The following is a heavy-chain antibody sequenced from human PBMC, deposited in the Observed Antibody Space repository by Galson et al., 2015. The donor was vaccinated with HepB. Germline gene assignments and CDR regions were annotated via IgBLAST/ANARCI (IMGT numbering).Heavy chain of an antibody. CDR2: IYYSGST. J-gene: IGHJ3*02. Sequence: GGSISSSSYYWGWIRQPPGKGLEWIGSIYYSGSTYYNPSLKSRVTISVDTSKNQFSLKLSSVTAADTAVYYCARQVEGAFDIWGQGTMVTVSS. CDR3: ARQVEGAFDI. CDR1: GGSISSSSYY. V-gene: IGHV4-39*01.